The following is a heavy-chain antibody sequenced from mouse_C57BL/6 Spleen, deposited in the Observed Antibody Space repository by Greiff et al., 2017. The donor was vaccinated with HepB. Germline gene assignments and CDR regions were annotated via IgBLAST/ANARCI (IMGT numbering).Heavy chain of an antibody. D-gene: IGHD2-2*01. V-gene: IGHV7-3*01. J-gene: IGHJ3*01. CDR1: GFTFTDYY. CDR2: IRNKANGYTT. CDR3: ARSMVTTEFAY. Sequence: EVKLMESGGGLVQPGGSLSLSCAASGFTFTDYYMSWVRQPPGKALEWLGFIRNKANGYTTEYSASVKGRFTISRDNSQSILYLQMNALRAEDSATYYCARSMVTTEFAYWGQGTLVTVSA.